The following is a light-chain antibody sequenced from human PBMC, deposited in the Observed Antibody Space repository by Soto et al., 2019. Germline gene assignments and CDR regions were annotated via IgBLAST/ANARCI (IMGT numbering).Light chain of an antibody. V-gene: IGKV3-11*01. CDR3: QQRSTWPFT. Sequence: EIVLTQSPATLSLSPGERATLSCRASQSISSYLAWYQQKPDQAHRLLIYDASNRATGIPARFSGSGSGTDFTLTISSLEPEDFAVYYCQQRSTWPFTFGPGTKVDIK. CDR1: QSISSY. J-gene: IGKJ3*01. CDR2: DAS.